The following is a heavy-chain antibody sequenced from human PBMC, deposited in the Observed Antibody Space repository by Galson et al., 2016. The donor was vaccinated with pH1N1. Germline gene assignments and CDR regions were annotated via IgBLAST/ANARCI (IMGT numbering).Heavy chain of an antibody. V-gene: IGHV1-2*06. CDR3: ARHAVDCWSGYFSLQFDP. J-gene: IGHJ5*02. CDR1: GYTFTGHY. Sequence: SVKVSCKASGYTFTGHYIHWVRQAPGQGLQWMGRINPNSGDPKYAQTFQGRVTLTSDTSIRTAYLQFNSLRSDDSAIYYCARHAVDCWSGYFSLQFDPWGQGTLVIVSS. D-gene: IGHD3-3*01. CDR2: INPNSGDP.